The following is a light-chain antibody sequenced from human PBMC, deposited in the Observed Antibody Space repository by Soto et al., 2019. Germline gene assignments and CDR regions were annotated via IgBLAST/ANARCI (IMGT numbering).Light chain of an antibody. CDR2: DVS. CDR3: SSHTSSSTLV. Sequence: QSLLTQPASVSGSPGQSITISCTGTSSDIGGSNFVSWYQQHPGKAPKLMIYDVSNRPSGVSNRFSGSKSGNTASLTISGLQADDEADYYCSSHTSSSTLVFGGGTKLTVL. J-gene: IGLJ2*01. V-gene: IGLV2-14*01. CDR1: SSDIGGSNF.